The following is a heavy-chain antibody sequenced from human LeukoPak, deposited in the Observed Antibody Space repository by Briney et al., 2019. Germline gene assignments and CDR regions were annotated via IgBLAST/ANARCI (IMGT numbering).Heavy chain of an antibody. J-gene: IGHJ3*02. Sequence: GASVKVSCKASGYTFTRHYMNWVRQAPGQGLEWIGKINPSSGGTGYAQKFQGRVTMTRDTSTSTDYMELTSLRSEDTAVYYCARDGLYCTNGVCSSDIWGQGTLVTVSS. CDR1: GYTFTRHY. V-gene: IGHV1-46*01. CDR2: INPSSGGT. CDR3: ARDGLYCTNGVCSSDI. D-gene: IGHD2-8*01.